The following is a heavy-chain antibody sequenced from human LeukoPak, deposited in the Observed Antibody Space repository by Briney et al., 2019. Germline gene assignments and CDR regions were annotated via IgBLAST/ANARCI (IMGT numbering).Heavy chain of an antibody. J-gene: IGHJ4*02. CDR3: VKETGYNYDSSGFYYFDY. Sequence: PGGSLRLSCAASGFTFSSYSMNWVRQAPGKGLEWVSGISWNSGGLGYADSVKGRFTISRDNTKNSLYLQMNSLRAEDTALYYCVKETGYNYDSSGFYYFDYWGQGTLVTVSS. D-gene: IGHD3-22*01. CDR2: ISWNSGGL. CDR1: GFTFSSYS. V-gene: IGHV3-9*01.